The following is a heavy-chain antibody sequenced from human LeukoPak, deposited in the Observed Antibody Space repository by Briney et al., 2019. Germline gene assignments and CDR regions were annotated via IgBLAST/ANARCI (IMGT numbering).Heavy chain of an antibody. CDR1: GFTFSTYA. D-gene: IGHD5-24*01. V-gene: IGHV3-23*01. CDR3: AKDRNAWPTNFDS. Sequence: PGGSLRLSCAASGFTFSTYAVNWVRQAPGKGLERVSAISSSGGTTYYADSVKGRFSISRDNSKNTLYLRMNSQRAEDTAVYYCAKDRNAWPTNFDSWGQGTLVTVSA. CDR2: ISSSGGTT. J-gene: IGHJ4*02.